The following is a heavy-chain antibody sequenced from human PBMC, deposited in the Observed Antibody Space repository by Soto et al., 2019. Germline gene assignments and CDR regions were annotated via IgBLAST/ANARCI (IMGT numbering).Heavy chain of an antibody. CDR2: IWYDGSNK. J-gene: IGHJ4*02. V-gene: IGHV3-33*01. D-gene: IGHD4-17*01. CDR3: ARTVATNPYYFDY. Sequence: QVQLVESGGGVVQPGRSLRLSCAASGFTFSSYGMHWVRQAPGKGLEWVAVIWYDGSNKYYADSVKGRFTISRDNSKNTLYLQMNSLRAEDTAVYYYARTVATNPYYFDYWGQGTLVTVSS. CDR1: GFTFSSYG.